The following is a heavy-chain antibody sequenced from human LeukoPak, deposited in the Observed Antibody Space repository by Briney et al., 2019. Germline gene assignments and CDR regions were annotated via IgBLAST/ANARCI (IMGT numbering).Heavy chain of an antibody. CDR2: IYHSGST. D-gene: IGHD6-6*01. CDR3: ARNRHYSSSSVAFDI. Sequence: PSQTLSLTCTVSGGSISSGGYYWSWIRQPPGKGLEWIGYIYHSGSTYYNPSLKSRVTISVDRSKNQFSLKLSPVTAADTAVYYCARNRHYSSSSVAFDIWGQGTMVTVSS. V-gene: IGHV4-30-2*01. CDR1: GGSISSGGYY. J-gene: IGHJ3*02.